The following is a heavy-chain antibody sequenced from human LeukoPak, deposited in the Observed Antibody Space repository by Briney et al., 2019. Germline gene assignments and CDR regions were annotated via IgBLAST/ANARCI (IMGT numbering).Heavy chain of an antibody. Sequence: PGGSLRLSCAASGFTFSSYEMNWVRQAPGKGLEWVSYISSSGSTIYYADSVKGRFTISRDNAENSLYLQMNSLRAEDTAVYYCARAGYYDILTGHTGGDYWGQGTLVTVSS. CDR3: ARAGYYDILTGHTGGDY. D-gene: IGHD3-9*01. V-gene: IGHV3-48*03. J-gene: IGHJ4*02. CDR2: ISSSGSTI. CDR1: GFTFSSYE.